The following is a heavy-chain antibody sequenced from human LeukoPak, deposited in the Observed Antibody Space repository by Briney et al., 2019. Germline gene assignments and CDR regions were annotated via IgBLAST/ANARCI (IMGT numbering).Heavy chain of an antibody. CDR1: GYTFTDYY. Sequence: ASVKVSCKASGYTFTDYYMHWGRQAPGQGLEWMGWINPNSGGTNYAQSFQGRVTMTRDTSISTAYMELSRLRSADTDVYYCARALTGRSDYWGQGTLVTVS. D-gene: IGHD3-9*01. CDR2: INPNSGGT. CDR3: ARALTGRSDY. V-gene: IGHV1-2*02. J-gene: IGHJ4*02.